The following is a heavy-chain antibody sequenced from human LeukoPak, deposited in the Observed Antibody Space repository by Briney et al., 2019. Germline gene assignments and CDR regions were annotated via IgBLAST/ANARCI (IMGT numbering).Heavy chain of an antibody. CDR1: GFTFSSYS. D-gene: IGHD1-1*01. V-gene: IGHV3-21*01. CDR3: ARAPGRLFDY. J-gene: IGHJ4*02. Sequence: GGSLGLSCAASGFTFSSYSMNWVRQAPGKGLEWVSSISSSSSYIYYADSVKGRFTISRDNAKNSLYLQMNSLRAEDTAVYYCARAPGRLFDYWGQGTLVTVSS. CDR2: ISSSSSYI.